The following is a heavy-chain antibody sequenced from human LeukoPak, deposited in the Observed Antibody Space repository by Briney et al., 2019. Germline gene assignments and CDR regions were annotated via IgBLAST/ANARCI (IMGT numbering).Heavy chain of an antibody. J-gene: IGHJ4*02. CDR1: GYTLTELS. D-gene: IGHD5-24*01. V-gene: IGHV1-24*01. CDR2: FDPEDGET. CDR3: ARWGTLNSPFDY. Sequence: ASVKVSCKVSGYTLTELSMHWVRQAPGKGLEWMGGFDPEDGETIYAQKFQGRVTMTEDTSTDTAYMELSGLRSEDTAVYYCARWGTLNSPFDYWGQGTLVTVSS.